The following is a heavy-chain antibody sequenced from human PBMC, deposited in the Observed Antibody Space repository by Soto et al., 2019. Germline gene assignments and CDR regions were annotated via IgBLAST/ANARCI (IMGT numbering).Heavy chain of an antibody. CDR2: IYYSGST. J-gene: IGHJ6*03. V-gene: IGHV4-39*01. Sequence: SESLSLTCTVSGGSISSSSYYWGWIRQPPGKGLEWIGSIYYSGSTYYNPSLKSRVTISVDTSKNQFSLKLSSVTAADTAVYYCAKGVVPAAILYYYYYMDVWGKGTTVTVSS. CDR3: AKGVVPAAILYYYYYMDV. D-gene: IGHD2-2*01. CDR1: GGSISSSSYY.